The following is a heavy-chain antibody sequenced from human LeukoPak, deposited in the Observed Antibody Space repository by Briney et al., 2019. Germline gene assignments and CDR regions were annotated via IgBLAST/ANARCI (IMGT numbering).Heavy chain of an antibody. J-gene: IGHJ5*02. CDR3: ARDVYYYDSSGYRFDP. V-gene: IGHV4-61*02. CDR1: GGSISSGSYY. D-gene: IGHD3-22*01. CDR2: INTSGST. Sequence: TLSLTCTVSGGSISSGSYYWSWIRQPAGKGLEWIGRINTSGSTNYTPSLKSRVTISVDTSKNQFSLKLSSVTAADTAVYYCARDVYYYDSSGYRFDPWGQGTLVTVSS.